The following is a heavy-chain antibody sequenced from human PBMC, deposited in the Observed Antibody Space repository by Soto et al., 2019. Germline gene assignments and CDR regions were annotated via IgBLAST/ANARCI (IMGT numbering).Heavy chain of an antibody. CDR2: IYYSGST. V-gene: IGHV4-39*01. CDR3: ALHRISPFDY. CDR1: GGSISSSSYY. D-gene: IGHD1-20*01. J-gene: IGHJ4*02. Sequence: SETLSLTCTVSGGSISSSSYYWGWIRQPPGKGLEWIGSIYYSGSTYYNPSLKSRVTISVDTSKNQFSLKLSSVTAADTAVYYCALHRISPFDYWGQGTLVTVSS.